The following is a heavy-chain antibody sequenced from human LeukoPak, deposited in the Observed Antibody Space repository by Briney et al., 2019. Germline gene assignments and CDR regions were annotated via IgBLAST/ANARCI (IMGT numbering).Heavy chain of an antibody. Sequence: PGGSLRLSCAASGFTFDDSGMSWVRQAPGKGLEWVSGINWDGSSTGYADSVKGRFIISRDNAKNSLYLQMNSLRAEDTAVYYCAKDAYYYGSFDYWGQGTLVTVSS. CDR1: GFTFDDSG. CDR2: INWDGSST. D-gene: IGHD3-10*01. J-gene: IGHJ4*02. V-gene: IGHV3-20*04. CDR3: AKDAYYYGSFDY.